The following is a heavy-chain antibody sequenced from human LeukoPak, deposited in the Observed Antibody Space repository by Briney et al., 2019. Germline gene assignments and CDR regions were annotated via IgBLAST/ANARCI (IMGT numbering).Heavy chain of an antibody. D-gene: IGHD6-19*01. CDR1: GYTFTDYY. CDR2: ISAYNGNT. CDR3: ARVPMTLYRAAVAGTPNFDY. J-gene: IGHJ4*02. Sequence: GASVKVSCRASGYTFTDYYIHWVLQAPGQGLEWMGWISAYNGNTNYAQKLQGRVTMTTDTSTSTAYMELRSLRSDDTAVYYCARVPMTLYRAAVAGTPNFDYWGQGTLVTVSS. V-gene: IGHV1-18*04.